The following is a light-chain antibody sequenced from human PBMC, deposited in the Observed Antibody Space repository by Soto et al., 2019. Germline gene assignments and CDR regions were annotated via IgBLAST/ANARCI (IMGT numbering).Light chain of an antibody. CDR3: HQDGTFSLT. Sequence: EIVLTQSPGTLSLSPGERATLSCRASPSLNTIFLAWYQQKPGQAPRLLIYSASSRATGIPDRFSGGGSWKEFSPTISRLEPEDFSVYYLHQDGTFSLTVGPGTKVEIK. CDR1: PSLNTIF. J-gene: IGKJ4*01. V-gene: IGKV3-20*01. CDR2: SAS.